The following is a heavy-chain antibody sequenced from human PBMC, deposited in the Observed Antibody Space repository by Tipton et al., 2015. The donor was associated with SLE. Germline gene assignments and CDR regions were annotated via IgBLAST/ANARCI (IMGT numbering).Heavy chain of an antibody. D-gene: IGHD3-16*01. V-gene: IGHV4-30-4*01. Sequence: TLSLTCTVSGGSISSGDYYWSWIRQPPGKGLEWIGEINHSGSTNYNPSLKSRVTISVDTSKNQFSLKLTSVTAADTAVYYCARADYGYWYFDLWGRGTLVTVSS. CDR1: GGSISSGDYY. CDR3: ARADYGYWYFDL. J-gene: IGHJ2*01. CDR2: INHSGST.